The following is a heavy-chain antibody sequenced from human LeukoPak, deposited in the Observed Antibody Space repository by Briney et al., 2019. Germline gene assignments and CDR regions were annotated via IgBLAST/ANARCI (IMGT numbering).Heavy chain of an antibody. V-gene: IGHV3-15*01. Sequence: PGGSLRLSCAACGLTFSRAWMTWVRLAPGRGLEWVGRIRSKAYGGTTDYAEPVKGRFIISRDDSENTVYLQMNSLKTEDTGDYYCTTVGVYYNDHWGQGTRVTVSS. CDR1: GLTFSRAW. D-gene: IGHD5/OR15-5a*01. J-gene: IGHJ5*02. CDR3: TTVGVYYNDH. CDR2: IRSKAYGGTT.